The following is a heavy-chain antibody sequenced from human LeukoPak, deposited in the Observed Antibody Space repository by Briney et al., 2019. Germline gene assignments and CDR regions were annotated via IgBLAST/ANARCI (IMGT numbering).Heavy chain of an antibody. V-gene: IGHV3-30*04. D-gene: IGHD4-17*01. CDR2: ISYDGSNK. CDR3: ANAEYGDYVGYFDY. CDR1: GFTFSGSA. J-gene: IGHJ4*02. Sequence: GGSLKLSCAASGFTFSGSAMHWVRQTPGKGLEWVAVISYDGSNKYYADSVKGRFTISRDNSKNTLYLQMNSLRVEDTAVYYCANAEYGDYVGYFDYWGQGTLVTVSS.